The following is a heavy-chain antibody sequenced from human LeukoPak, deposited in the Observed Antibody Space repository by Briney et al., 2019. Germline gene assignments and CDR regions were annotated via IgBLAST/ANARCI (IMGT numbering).Heavy chain of an antibody. CDR2: INHSGST. V-gene: IGHV4-34*01. J-gene: IGHJ4*02. D-gene: IGHD3-10*01. CDR3: AIIYYGSGSYVDY. Sequence: SETLSLTCTVSGGSISSYYWSWIRQPPGKGLEWIGEINHSGSTNYNPSLKSRVTISVDTSKNQFSLKLSSVTAADTAVYYCAIIYYGSGSYVDYWGQGTLVTVSS. CDR1: GGSISSYY.